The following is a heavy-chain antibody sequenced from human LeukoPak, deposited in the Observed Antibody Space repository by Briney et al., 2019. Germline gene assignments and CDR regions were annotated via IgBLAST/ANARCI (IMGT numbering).Heavy chain of an antibody. CDR1: GGSISSSSYY. D-gene: IGHD2-2*01. J-gene: IGHJ5*02. Sequence: SQTLSLTCTVSGGSISSSSYYWGWIRQPPGKGLEWVGSIYYSGSTYYNPSLKSRVTISVDTTKNQFSLKLSSVTDADTAVYYSGAHARGVVVPVNWFDPWGQGTLVTVSS. CDR3: GAHARGVVVPVNWFDP. CDR2: IYYSGST. V-gene: IGHV4-39*01.